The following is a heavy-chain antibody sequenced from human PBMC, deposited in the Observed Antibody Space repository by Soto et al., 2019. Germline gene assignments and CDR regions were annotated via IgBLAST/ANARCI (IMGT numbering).Heavy chain of an antibody. CDR1: GVSFNNNG. CDR2: VSPPFRTS. CDR3: ARVLYFGSGSYSPYGMDV. D-gene: IGHD3-10*01. J-gene: IGHJ6*02. V-gene: IGHV1-69*01. Sequence: QVQLVQSGAEVKKPGSSVKVSCKTSGVSFNNNGIGWVRPAPGHGLEWMGGVSPPFRTSNYARKFQGRISITADASTGTVNMELSSLTSDDTAQYYCARVLYFGSGSYSPYGMDVWGQGTTVTVSS.